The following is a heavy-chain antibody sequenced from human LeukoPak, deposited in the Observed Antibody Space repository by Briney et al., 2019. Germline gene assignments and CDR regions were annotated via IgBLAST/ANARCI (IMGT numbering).Heavy chain of an antibody. CDR1: GYTFTSYY. V-gene: IGHV1-46*01. J-gene: IGHJ4*02. Sequence: ASVKVSCKASGYTFTSYYMHWVRQAPGQGLEWMGIINPSGGSTSYAQKFQGRVTMTRDTSTSTVYMELSSLRSEDTAVYYCARDDCSSTSCYFGAHTIDYWGQGTLVTVSS. D-gene: IGHD2-2*01. CDR3: ARDDCSSTSCYFGAHTIDY. CDR2: INPSGGST.